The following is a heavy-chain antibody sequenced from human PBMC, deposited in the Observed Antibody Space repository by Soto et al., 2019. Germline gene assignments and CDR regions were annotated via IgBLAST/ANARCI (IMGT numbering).Heavy chain of an antibody. CDR1: GYTFTGYY. D-gene: IGHD3-3*01. J-gene: IGHJ6*02. V-gene: IGHV1-2*04. Sequence: ASVKVSCKASGYTFTGYYMHWVRQAPGQGLEWMGWINPNSGGTNYAQKFQGWVTMTRDTSISTAYMELSRLRSDDTAVYYCARESIRFLEWLPHPRGMDVCGQVTTVTVSS. CDR3: ARESIRFLEWLPHPRGMDV. CDR2: INPNSGGT.